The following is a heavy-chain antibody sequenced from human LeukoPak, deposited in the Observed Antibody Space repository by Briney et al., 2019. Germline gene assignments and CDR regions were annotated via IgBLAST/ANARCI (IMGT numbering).Heavy chain of an antibody. V-gene: IGHV4-59*01. J-gene: IGHJ4*02. CDR1: GGSISSYY. D-gene: IGHD3-22*01. CDR3: ARDCGSSGWFYFDS. CDR2: IYYSGST. Sequence: SETLSLTCTVSGGSISSYYWSWIRQPPGKGLEWIGYIYYSGSTSYNPSLKSRVTISLDTSKNQFSLKLSSVTAAADTAVYYCARDCGSSGWFYFDSWGQGTLVTVSS.